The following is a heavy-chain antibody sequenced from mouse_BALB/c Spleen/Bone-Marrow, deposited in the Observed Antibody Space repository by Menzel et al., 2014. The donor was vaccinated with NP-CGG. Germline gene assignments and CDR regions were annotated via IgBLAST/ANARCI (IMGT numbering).Heavy chain of an antibody. Sequence: VQLQQPGAELVKPGASVKLSCTASGFNIKDIYMHWVKQRPEQGLEWIGRIDPANGNTKYDPKFQGKATITADTSSNTAYLQLSSLTSEDTAVYYCARYDYGWYFSVWGAGTTFTVSS. CDR1: GFNIKDIY. J-gene: IGHJ1*01. D-gene: IGHD2-4*01. CDR2: IDPANGNT. CDR3: ARYDYGWYFSV. V-gene: IGHV14-3*02.